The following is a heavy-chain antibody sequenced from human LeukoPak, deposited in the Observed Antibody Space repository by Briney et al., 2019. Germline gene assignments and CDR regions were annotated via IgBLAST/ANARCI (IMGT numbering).Heavy chain of an antibody. CDR2: ISGSGGST. J-gene: IGHJ6*02. Sequence: GASLRLSCAASGFTFSSYAMSWVRQAPGKGLEWVPAISGSGGSTYYADSVKGRFTISRDNSKNTLYLQMNSLRAEDTAVYYCAKGTSWFGKPVDVWGQGTTVTVSS. CDR3: AKGTSWFGKPVDV. D-gene: IGHD3-10*01. V-gene: IGHV3-23*01. CDR1: GFTFSSYA.